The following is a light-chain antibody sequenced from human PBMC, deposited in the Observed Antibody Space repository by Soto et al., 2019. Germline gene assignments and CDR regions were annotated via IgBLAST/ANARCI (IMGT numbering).Light chain of an antibody. CDR1: SSDVGGYNY. CDR3: SSYTSRRTRV. V-gene: IGLV2-14*01. Sequence: QSALTQPASVSGPPGQSITISCTGTSSDVGGYNYVSWYQQHPGKAPKLMIYDVSNRPSGVSNRFSGSKSGNTASLTISGLQAEDEADYYCSSYTSRRTRVFGTGTKLTVL. CDR2: DVS. J-gene: IGLJ1*01.